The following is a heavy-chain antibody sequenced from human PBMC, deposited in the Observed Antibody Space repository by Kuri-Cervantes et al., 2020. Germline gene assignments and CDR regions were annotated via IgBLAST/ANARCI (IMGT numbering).Heavy chain of an antibody. CDR1: GGSISSGGYS. Sequence: LRLSCAVSGGSISSGGYSWSWIRQPPGKGLEWIGRIYTSGSTNYNPSLKSRVTISVDTSKNQFSLKLSSVTAADTAVYYCARGIPITMVRGGPIDYWGQGTLVTVSS. CDR3: ARGIPITMVRGGPIDY. D-gene: IGHD3-10*01. V-gene: IGHV4-61*02. CDR2: IYTSGST. J-gene: IGHJ4*02.